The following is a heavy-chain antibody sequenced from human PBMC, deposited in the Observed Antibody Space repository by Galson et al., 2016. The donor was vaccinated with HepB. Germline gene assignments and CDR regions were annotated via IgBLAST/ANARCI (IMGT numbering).Heavy chain of an antibody. J-gene: IGHJ4*02. CDR2: IHPNSGGT. CDR3: ARADNWRFDY. CDR1: GFIFTGYF. D-gene: IGHD1-20*01. Sequence: SVKVSCKASGFIFTGYFMHWVRQAPGQGLEWMGWIHPNSGGTSYAQKFQDWVTMTRDSSINTVYMELSRLRSDDTAVYYCARADNWRFDYWGQGTLVTVSS. V-gene: IGHV1-2*04.